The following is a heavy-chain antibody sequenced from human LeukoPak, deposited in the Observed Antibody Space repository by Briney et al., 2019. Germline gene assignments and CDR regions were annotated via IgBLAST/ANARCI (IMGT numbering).Heavy chain of an antibody. Sequence: PGGSLRLSCAASGFTFSSYAMHWVRQAPGKGLEWVSGISWNSGSIGYADSVKGRFTISGDNAKNSLYLQMNSLRAEDMALYYCAKGQRYFDWLFKFDYWGQGTLVTVSS. CDR1: GFTFSSYA. CDR3: AKGQRYFDWLFKFDY. V-gene: IGHV3-9*03. D-gene: IGHD3-9*01. J-gene: IGHJ4*02. CDR2: ISWNSGSI.